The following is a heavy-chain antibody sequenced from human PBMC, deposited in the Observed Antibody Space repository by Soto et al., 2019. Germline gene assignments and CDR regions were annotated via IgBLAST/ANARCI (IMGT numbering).Heavy chain of an antibody. J-gene: IGHJ5*02. Sequence: PGGSLRLSCAASGFTFSSYGMHWVRQAPGKGLEWVAVISYDGSNKYYADSVKGRFTISRDNSKNTLYLQMNSLRAEDTAVYYCAKGPAPRTYYDFWSGYYPTASYNWFDPWGQGTLVTVSS. CDR1: GFTFSSYG. CDR2: ISYDGSNK. CDR3: AKGPAPRTYYDFWSGYYPTASYNWFDP. V-gene: IGHV3-30*18. D-gene: IGHD3-3*01.